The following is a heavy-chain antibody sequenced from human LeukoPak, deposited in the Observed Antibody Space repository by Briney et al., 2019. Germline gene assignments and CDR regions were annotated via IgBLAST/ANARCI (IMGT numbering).Heavy chain of an antibody. Sequence: SVKVSCKASGGTFSSYAISWVRQAPGQGLEWMGGIIPIFGTANYAQKFQGRVTITAGESTSTAYMELSSLRSEDTAVYYCARGGEMATIYYVFDCWGQGTLVTVSS. V-gene: IGHV1-69*13. CDR2: IIPIFGTA. D-gene: IGHD5-24*01. CDR3: ARGGEMATIYYVFDC. CDR1: GGTFSSYA. J-gene: IGHJ4*02.